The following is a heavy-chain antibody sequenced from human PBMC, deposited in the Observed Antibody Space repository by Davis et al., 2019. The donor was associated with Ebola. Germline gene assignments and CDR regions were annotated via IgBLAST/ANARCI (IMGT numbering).Heavy chain of an antibody. CDR1: GFTFSDYY. CDR3: ARAFYDSSGYHWFDS. J-gene: IGHJ5*01. V-gene: IGHV3-11*04. CDR2: ISSSGSMK. D-gene: IGHD3-22*01. Sequence: GESLKISCAASGFTFSDYYMSWIRQAPGKGLEWVSYISSSGSMKYNADSVKGRFTISRDNAKSSLYLQMNSLRAEDTGLYYCARAFYDSSGYHWFDSWGQGTLVTVSS.